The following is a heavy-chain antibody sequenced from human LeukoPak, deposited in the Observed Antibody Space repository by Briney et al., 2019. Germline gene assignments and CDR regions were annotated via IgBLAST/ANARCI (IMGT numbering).Heavy chain of an antibody. CDR2: ITTYNGNT. J-gene: IGHJ4*02. D-gene: IGHD1-26*01. V-gene: IGHV1-18*01. CDR3: ARTYIADSGGYSAFDY. CDR1: GYTFTSYS. Sequence: ASVKVSCKTSGYTFTSYSIVWVRQAPGQGLEWMGWITTYNGNTNYAQRIQDRVTMTTDTSTSTAYVELRSLRSDDTAVYYCARTYIADSGGYSAFDYWGQGTLVTVSS.